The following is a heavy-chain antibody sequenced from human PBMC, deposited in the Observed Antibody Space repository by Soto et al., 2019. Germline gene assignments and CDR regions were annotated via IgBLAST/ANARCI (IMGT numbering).Heavy chain of an antibody. Sequence: QVQLVQSGAEVKKPGSSVKVSCKASGGTFSNYAISWVRQAPGQGLEWMGGIIPIFGTANYAQKFQGRVTITADGSTSTAYMELSSLRSEDTAVYYCARDPPGRGYYYYGMDFWGQGTTVTVSS. V-gene: IGHV1-69*12. CDR1: GGTFSNYA. J-gene: IGHJ6*02. CDR2: IIPIFGTA. CDR3: ARDPPGRGYYYYGMDF.